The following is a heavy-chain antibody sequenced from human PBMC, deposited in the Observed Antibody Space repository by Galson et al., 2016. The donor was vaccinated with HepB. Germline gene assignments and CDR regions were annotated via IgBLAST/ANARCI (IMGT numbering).Heavy chain of an antibody. J-gene: IGHJ3*01. CDR2: VSFDLNEK. CDR3: ARATYMIRLDPDTVDA. Sequence: SLRLSCAASGFTFSSYSMHWVRQAPGKGPEWVAIVSFDLNEKYYADSVKGRFTVSRDNSKNTLYLQLNSLRVDDTAVYYCARATYMIRLDPDTVDAWGQGTMVIVSS. CDR1: GFTFSSYS. D-gene: IGHD1-1*01. V-gene: IGHV3-30*04.